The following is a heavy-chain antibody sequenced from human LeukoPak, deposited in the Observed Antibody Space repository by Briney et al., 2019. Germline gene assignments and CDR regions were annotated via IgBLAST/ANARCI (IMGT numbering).Heavy chain of an antibody. D-gene: IGHD6-13*01. CDR2: IYYSGST. CDR1: GGSISSYY. J-gene: IGHJ5*02. Sequence: PSETLSLTCTVSGGSISSYYWSWLRQPPGKGLEWIGYIYYSGSTNFNPSLTSRVTISVDTSKNQFSLKLSSVTAADTAVYYCARTGVSEAGSNWFDPWGQGTLVTVSS. V-gene: IGHV4-59*01. CDR3: ARTGVSEAGSNWFDP.